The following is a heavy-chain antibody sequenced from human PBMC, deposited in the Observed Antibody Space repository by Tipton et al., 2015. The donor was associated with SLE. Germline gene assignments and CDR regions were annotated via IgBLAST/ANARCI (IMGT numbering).Heavy chain of an antibody. D-gene: IGHD3-16*01. CDR2: IYYSGST. CDR3: ARAYSYANFDY. CDR1: GGSLNSCCYY. Sequence: TLSLTCTVSGGSLNSCCYYWGWIRQHPGKGLAWIGYIYYSGSTYYTPSLKSRVIISVDTSKNQFSLKLSSVTSADTAVYYCARAYSYANFDYWGQGTQVTVSS. J-gene: IGHJ4*02. V-gene: IGHV4-31*03.